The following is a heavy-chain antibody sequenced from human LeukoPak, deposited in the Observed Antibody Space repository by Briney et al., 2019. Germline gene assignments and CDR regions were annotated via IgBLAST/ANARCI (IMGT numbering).Heavy chain of an antibody. D-gene: IGHD3-3*01. CDR2: ISYDGSNK. CDR3: ARDLTYCDFWSGYPGTPYYYYYYGMDV. Sequence: GGSLRLSCAASGFTFSSYAMHWVRQAPGKGLEWVAVISYDGSNKYYADSVKGRFTISRDNSKNTLYLQMNSLRAEDTAVYYCARDLTYCDFWSGYPGTPYYYYYYGMDVWGQGTTVTVSS. J-gene: IGHJ6*02. V-gene: IGHV3-30-3*01. CDR1: GFTFSSYA.